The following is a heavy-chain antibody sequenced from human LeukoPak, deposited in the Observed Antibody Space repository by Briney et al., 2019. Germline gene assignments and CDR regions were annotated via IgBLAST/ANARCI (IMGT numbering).Heavy chain of an antibody. J-gene: IGHJ4*02. D-gene: IGHD5-18*01. Sequence: GESLRLSCVASGFTFSSNWMSWVRQAPGKGLEWVSYISSSRSTIYYADSVKGRFTISRDNAKNSLYLQMNSLRAEDTAVYYCARDTAMVTDYWGQGTLVTVSS. CDR3: ARDTAMVTDY. V-gene: IGHV3-48*01. CDR1: GFTFSSNW. CDR2: ISSSRSTI.